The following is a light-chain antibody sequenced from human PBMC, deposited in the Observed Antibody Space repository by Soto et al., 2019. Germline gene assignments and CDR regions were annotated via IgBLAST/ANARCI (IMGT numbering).Light chain of an antibody. CDR1: QSISSW. V-gene: IGKV1-5*01. Sequence: IQMTKSPSYLSAPVGDRVTITCRASQSISSWLAWYQQKPGKAPKVLIYDASSLESGVPSRFSGSGSGTEFTLTISSLQPDDFATYYCQQYNSYPITFGQGTRLEIK. CDR3: QQYNSYPIT. J-gene: IGKJ5*01. CDR2: DAS.